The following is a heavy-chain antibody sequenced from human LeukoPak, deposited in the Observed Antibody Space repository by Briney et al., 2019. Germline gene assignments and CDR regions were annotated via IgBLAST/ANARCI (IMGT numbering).Heavy chain of an antibody. J-gene: IGHJ4*02. CDR3: AKDKRGYCSGGSCYTFDY. Sequence: GGSLRLSCAASGFTFSSYGMHWVRQAPGKGLEWVAVISYDGSNKYYADSVKGRFTISRDNSKNTLYLQMNSLRAEDTAVYYCAKDKRGYCSGGSCYTFDYWGQGTLVTVSS. CDR2: ISYDGSNK. D-gene: IGHD2-15*01. CDR1: GFTFSSYG. V-gene: IGHV3-30*18.